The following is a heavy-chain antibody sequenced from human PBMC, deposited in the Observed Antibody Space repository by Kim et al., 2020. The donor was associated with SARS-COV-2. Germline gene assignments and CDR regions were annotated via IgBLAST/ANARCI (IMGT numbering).Heavy chain of an antibody. CDR3: ARLIPWMATIGPPSWFDP. V-gene: IGHV5-51*01. J-gene: IGHJ5*02. CDR1: GYSFTSYW. D-gene: IGHD3-16*01. Sequence: GESLKISCKGSGYSFTSYWIGWVRQMPGKGLEWMGIIYPGDSDTRYSPSFQGQATISADKSISTAYLQWSSLKASDTAMYYCARLIPWMATIGPPSWFDPWGQGTLVTVSS. CDR2: IYPGDSDT.